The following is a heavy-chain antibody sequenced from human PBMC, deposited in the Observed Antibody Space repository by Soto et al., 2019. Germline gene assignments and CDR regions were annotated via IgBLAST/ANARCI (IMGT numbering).Heavy chain of an antibody. CDR3: ARGSIVGRLESPLFDH. Sequence: QVQLQQSGPGLVKPSATLSLTCTVSGGSISSYYWTWIRQPPGKGLEWIGHIYSSETTNYNPSLKSRVTISVDTSKNQLSLKVTSVTAADTAVYYCARGSIVGRLESPLFDHWGQGTLVTVSS. J-gene: IGHJ5*02. CDR1: GGSISSYY. D-gene: IGHD6-6*01. CDR2: IYSSETT. V-gene: IGHV4-59*01.